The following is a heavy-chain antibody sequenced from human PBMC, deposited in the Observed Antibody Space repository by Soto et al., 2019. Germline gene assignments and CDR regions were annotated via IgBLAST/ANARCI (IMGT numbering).Heavy chain of an antibody. D-gene: IGHD3-16*01. J-gene: IGHJ4*02. V-gene: IGHV4-31*02. Sequence: SETLSLTCTVSGGSISSGSYYWSWIRQHPGKGLEWIGYIYCSGSTYYNPSLKSRLTISVDTSKNHFSLRLNSVTAADTAVYYCAREGGDGVDYWGQGTLVTVSS. CDR2: IYCSGST. CDR3: AREGGDGVDY. CDR1: GGSISSGSYY.